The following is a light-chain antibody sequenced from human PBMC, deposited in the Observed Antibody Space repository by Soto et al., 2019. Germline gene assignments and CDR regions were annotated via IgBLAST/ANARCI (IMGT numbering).Light chain of an antibody. J-gene: IGKJ5*01. V-gene: IGKV3-11*01. CDR1: QSFRGL. Sequence: EVVLTQSPVTLSLSPGERATLSCRASQSFRGLLAWYQQKPGQAPRLLIYDAYNRATGIPPRFSGSGSGTDFTLTISSLEPEDSAVYYCQQRHMCPITFGQGTRLEIK. CDR3: QQRHMCPIT. CDR2: DAY.